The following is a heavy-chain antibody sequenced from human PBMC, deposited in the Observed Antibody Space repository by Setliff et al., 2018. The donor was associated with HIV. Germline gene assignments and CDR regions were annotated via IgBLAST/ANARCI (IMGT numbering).Heavy chain of an antibody. CDR1: GYTFKSYD. J-gene: IGHJ4*02. D-gene: IGHD4-4*01. CDR3: ARALYTNLAHFDY. CDR2: INPSGGST. Sequence: ASVKVSCKTSGYTFKSYDINWVRQAPGQRPEWMARINPSGGSTSYAQKFQGRVTMTSDTSTSTVYMELSSLRSEDTAVYYCARALYTNLAHFDYLGQGTLVTVSS. V-gene: IGHV1-46*02.